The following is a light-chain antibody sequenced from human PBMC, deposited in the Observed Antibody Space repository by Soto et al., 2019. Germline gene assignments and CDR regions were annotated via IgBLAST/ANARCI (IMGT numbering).Light chain of an antibody. CDR3: QQLYTLPFT. V-gene: IGKV1-9*01. CDR2: GAF. CDR1: QTISRY. Sequence: DIQMTQSPSSLSASVGDRVTITCRASQTISRYANWYQQKPGKAPKLLISGAFDLQTGVPSRFSGSGSGTEFTLTISGLLPEDFAAYHCQQLYTLPFTFGQGTRLETK. J-gene: IGKJ5*01.